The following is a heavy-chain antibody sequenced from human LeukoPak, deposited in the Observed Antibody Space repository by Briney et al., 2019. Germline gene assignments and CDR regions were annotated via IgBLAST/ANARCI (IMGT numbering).Heavy chain of an antibody. CDR1: GIPFSDYY. D-gene: IGHD6-13*01. CDR3: AAGTAADF. Sequence: GGSLRLSCVVSGIPFSDYYMNWIRQAPGKGLEWISYISSSSSYTDYADSVKGRFTISRDNAKSALYLQMNSLGLEDTAVYYCAAGTAADFWGQGTLVTVSS. J-gene: IGHJ4*02. CDR2: ISSSSSYT. V-gene: IGHV3-11*03.